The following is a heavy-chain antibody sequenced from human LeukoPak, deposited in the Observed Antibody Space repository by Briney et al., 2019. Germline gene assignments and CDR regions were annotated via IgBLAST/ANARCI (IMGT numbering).Heavy chain of an antibody. J-gene: IGHJ6*02. CDR3: AKDSSSSNYYHGLDV. D-gene: IGHD6-13*01. V-gene: IGHV3-30*02. Sequence: PGGSLRLSCAASGFPFSSYGMHWVRQAPGKGLEWVSFISYDGANKYYADSVKGRFTISRDNSKNTLYLQMNSLRGDDTGMYFCAKDSSSSNYYHGLDVWGQGTTVTVSS. CDR2: ISYDGANK. CDR1: GFPFSSYG.